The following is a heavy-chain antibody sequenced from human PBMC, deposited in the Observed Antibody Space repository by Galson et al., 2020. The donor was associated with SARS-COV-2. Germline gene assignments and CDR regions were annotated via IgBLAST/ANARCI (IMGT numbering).Heavy chain of an antibody. V-gene: IGHV3-15*01. J-gene: IGHJ6*02. Sequence: GGSLRLSCAASGFTFSNAWMSWVRQAPGKGLEWVGRIKSKTDGGTTDYAAPVKGRFTISRDDSKNTLYLQMNSLKTEDTAVYYCTTSNVPKPYCSSTSCYTVYYYGMDVWGQGTTVTVSS. D-gene: IGHD2-2*02. CDR1: GFTFSNAW. CDR2: IKSKTDGGTT. CDR3: TTSNVPKPYCSSTSCYTVYYYGMDV.